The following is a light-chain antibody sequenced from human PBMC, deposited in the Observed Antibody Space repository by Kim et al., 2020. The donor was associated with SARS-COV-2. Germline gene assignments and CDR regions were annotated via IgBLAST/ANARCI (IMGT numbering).Light chain of an antibody. Sequence: GARMDVGAYDYVSWYRHHPAKAPQLLFYDVSERPSGVPDRFSASKSGNTASLTISGLQAEDEAEYSCCSYAGTYIFVFGGGTQLTVL. J-gene: IGLJ2*01. V-gene: IGLV2-11*01. CDR1: RMDVGAYDY. CDR2: DVS. CDR3: CSYAGTYIFV.